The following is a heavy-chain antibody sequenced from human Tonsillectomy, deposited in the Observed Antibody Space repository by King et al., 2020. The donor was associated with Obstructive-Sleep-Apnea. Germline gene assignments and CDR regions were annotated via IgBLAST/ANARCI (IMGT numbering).Heavy chain of an antibody. D-gene: IGHD4-23*01. CDR2: IDPRDFYT. J-gene: IGHJ4*02. CDR1: GYNFSNYW. Sequence: QLLQSVAEVKKPGQTLRISCQGSGYNFSNYWITLVRQMPGKGLEWMGRIDPRDFYTSYIPSFQGHVTNSADLSLSTAYLQWSSLTTSDTAIYFCARLVGGLRWYEWGQGTLVTVSS. CDR3: ARLVGGLRWYE. V-gene: IGHV5-10-1*01.